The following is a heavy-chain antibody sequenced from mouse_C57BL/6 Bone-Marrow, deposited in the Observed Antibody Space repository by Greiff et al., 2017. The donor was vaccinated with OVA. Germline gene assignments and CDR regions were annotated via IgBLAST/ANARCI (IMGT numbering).Heavy chain of an antibody. D-gene: IGHD2-3*01. Sequence: VQLQQPGTELVKPGASVKLSCKASGYTFTSYWMHWVKQRPGQGLEWIGMIHPNSGSTNYNEKFKSKATLTVDKSSSTAYMQLSSLTSEDSAVYYCARSRWSLFAYWGQGTLVTVSA. CDR3: ARSRWSLFAY. J-gene: IGHJ3*01. CDR1: GYTFTSYW. CDR2: IHPNSGST. V-gene: IGHV1-64*01.